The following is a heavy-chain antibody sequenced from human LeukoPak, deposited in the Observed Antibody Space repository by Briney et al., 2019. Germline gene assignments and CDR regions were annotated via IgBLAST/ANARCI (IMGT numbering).Heavy chain of an antibody. CDR3: ARGPTLYPGSYYPQDV. CDR2: INHNSGGT. J-gene: IGHJ6*04. D-gene: IGHD1-26*01. CDR1: GYTFSGYY. V-gene: IGHV1-2*02. Sequence: ASVKVFCKASGYTFSGYYIHWVRQTAGQGLEWVGWINHNSGGTKYAQKFQGKVTMTRDTSISTAYMELSRLISDDTAVYYCARGPTLYPGSYYPQDVWGKGTTVTVSS.